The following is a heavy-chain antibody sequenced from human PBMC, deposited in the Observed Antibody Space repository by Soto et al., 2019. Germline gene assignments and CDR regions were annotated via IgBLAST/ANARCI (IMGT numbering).Heavy chain of an antibody. CDR2: INHSGST. V-gene: IGHV4-34*01. J-gene: IGHJ6*02. CDR1: GGSFSGYY. Sequence: LSLTCAVYGGSFSGYYWSWIRQPPGKGLEWIGEINHSGSTNYNPSLKSRVTISVDTSKNQFSLKLSSVTAADTAVYYCARGSDRLNYYGMDAWGQGTTVTVSS. D-gene: IGHD2-15*01. CDR3: ARGSDRLNYYGMDA.